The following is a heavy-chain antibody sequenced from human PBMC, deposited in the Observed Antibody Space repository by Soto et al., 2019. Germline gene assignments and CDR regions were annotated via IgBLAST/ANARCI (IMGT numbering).Heavy chain of an antibody. CDR2: INAGNGNT. V-gene: IGHV1-3*01. CDR3: ARDVGATGD. D-gene: IGHD1-26*01. J-gene: IGHJ4*02. CDR1: GYTFTSYA. Sequence: QVQLVQSGAEVKKPGASVKVSCKASGYTFTSYAMHWVRQAPGQRREWMGWINAGNGNTKYSQKFQGRVTITRDTSARTAYMELSSLRSVDTGVYYCARDVGATGDWGQGTLVTVSS.